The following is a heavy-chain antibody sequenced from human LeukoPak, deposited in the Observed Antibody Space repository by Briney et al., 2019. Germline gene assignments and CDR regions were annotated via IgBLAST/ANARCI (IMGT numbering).Heavy chain of an antibody. V-gene: IGHV4-28*01. CDR1: GYSISSSNW. D-gene: IGHD1-26*01. CDR2: IYNSGST. CDR3: ARKGSGTYAFDY. J-gene: IGHJ4*02. Sequence: SETLSLTCAVSGYSISSSNWWGWIRQPPGKGLEWIGYIYNSGSTYYNPSLKSRVTMSVDTSTNQFALKLSSVTAVDTAVYYCARKGSGTYAFDYWGQGTLVTVSS.